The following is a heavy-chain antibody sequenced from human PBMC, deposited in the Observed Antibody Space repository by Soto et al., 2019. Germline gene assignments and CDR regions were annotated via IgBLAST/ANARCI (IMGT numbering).Heavy chain of an antibody. V-gene: IGHV3-30-3*01. Sequence: GGSLRLSCAASGFTFSSYAMHWVRQAPGKGLEWVAVISYDGSNKYYADSVKGRFTISRDNSKNTLYLQMNSLRAEDTAVYYCARDRKRWLQQMYFDYWGQGTLVTVSS. J-gene: IGHJ4*02. CDR3: ARDRKRWLQQMYFDY. D-gene: IGHD5-12*01. CDR2: ISYDGSNK. CDR1: GFTFSSYA.